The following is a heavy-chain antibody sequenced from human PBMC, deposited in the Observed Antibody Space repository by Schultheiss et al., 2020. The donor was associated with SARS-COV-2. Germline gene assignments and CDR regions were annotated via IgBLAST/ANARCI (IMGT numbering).Heavy chain of an antibody. CDR3: SRNFDYGDNDAFDI. CDR2: ISSSSSYI. CDR1: GFTFSSYS. V-gene: IGHV3-21*01. D-gene: IGHD4-17*01. Sequence: GESLKISCAASGFTFSSYSMNWVRQAPGKGLEWVSSISSSSSYIYYADSVKGRFTISRDNAKNTLYLEMNGLRAEDTAVYYCSRNFDYGDNDAFDIWGQGTMVTVSS. J-gene: IGHJ3*02.